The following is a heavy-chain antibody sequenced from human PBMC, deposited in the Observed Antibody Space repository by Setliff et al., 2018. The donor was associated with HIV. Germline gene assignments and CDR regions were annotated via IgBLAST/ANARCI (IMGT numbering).Heavy chain of an antibody. D-gene: IGHD3-22*01. CDR2: IYYSGST. V-gene: IGHV4-39*01. CDR1: GGSISTFY. CDR3: ARHVVVVITVPNWFDP. J-gene: IGHJ5*02. Sequence: PSETLSLTCTVSGGSISTFYWSWIRQPPGKGLEWIGSIYYSGSTYYNPSLKSRVTISVDTSKNQFSLKLSSVTAADTAVYYCARHVVVVITVPNWFDPWGQGTLVTVS.